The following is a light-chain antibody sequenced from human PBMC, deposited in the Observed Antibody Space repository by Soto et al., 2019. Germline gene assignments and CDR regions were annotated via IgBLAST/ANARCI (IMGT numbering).Light chain of an antibody. CDR1: SSDVGGYNY. Sequence: QSALTQPPSASGSLGQSVTISCTGTSSDVGGYNYVSWYQQHPGKAPKLMIYEVSKRPSGVPDRFSGSKSGDTASLTVSGLQAEDEGHYYCISYGGSNNYVFGSGTKVTVL. J-gene: IGLJ1*01. CDR2: EVS. CDR3: ISYGGSNNYV. V-gene: IGLV2-8*01.